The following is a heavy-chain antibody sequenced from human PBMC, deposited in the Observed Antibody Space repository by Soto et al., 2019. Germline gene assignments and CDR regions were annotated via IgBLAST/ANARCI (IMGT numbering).Heavy chain of an antibody. D-gene: IGHD3-10*01. CDR1: GFAFRIYA. V-gene: IGHV3-23*01. J-gene: IGHJ6*02. Sequence: EVQVLESGGGLVHPGGSLRLSCAASGFAFRIYAMNWVRQAPGKGLEWVSGISASGDNTYYADSVKGRFTISRDNSKNTVFLQMNSLRAEDTALYYCSKDATGSLPYYGMDVWGQGTTFTVSS. CDR2: ISASGDNT. CDR3: SKDATGSLPYYGMDV.